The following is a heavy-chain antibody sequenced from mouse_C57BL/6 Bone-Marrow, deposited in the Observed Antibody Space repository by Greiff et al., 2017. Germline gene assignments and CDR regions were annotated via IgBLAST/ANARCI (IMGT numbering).Heavy chain of an antibody. CDR2: INPNYGTT. V-gene: IGHV1-39*01. J-gene: IGHJ4*01. CDR3: ARGYDYDYAMDY. CDR1: GYSFTDYN. Sequence: VHVKQSGPELVKPGASVKISCKASGYSFTDYNMNWVKQSTGKSLEWIGVINPNYGTTSYNQKFKGKATLTVDQSSSTAYMQLNSLTSEDAAVYYWARGYDYDYAMDYWGQGTSVTVSS. D-gene: IGHD2-4*01.